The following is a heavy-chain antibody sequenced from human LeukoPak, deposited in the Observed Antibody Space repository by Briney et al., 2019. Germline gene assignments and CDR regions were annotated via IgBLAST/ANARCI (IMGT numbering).Heavy chain of an antibody. CDR3: ARGGIAAAGTGWFEP. J-gene: IGHJ5*02. CDR1: GGSISSYY. V-gene: IGHV4-59*01. D-gene: IGHD6-13*01. Sequence: SETLSLTCTVSGGSISSYYWSWIRQPPGKGLEGIGYIYYSGGTNYNPSLKSRVTISVDTSKNQFSLKLSSVTAADTAVYYCARGGIAAAGTGWFEPWGQGPLAPVSA. CDR2: IYYSGGT.